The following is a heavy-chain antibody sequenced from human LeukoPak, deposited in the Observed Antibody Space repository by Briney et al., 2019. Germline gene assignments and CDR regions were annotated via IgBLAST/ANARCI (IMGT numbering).Heavy chain of an antibody. V-gene: IGHV3-7*01. D-gene: IGHD6-13*01. CDR1: GFTFSSYW. Sequence: GGSLRLSCAASGFTFSSYWMSWVRQAPGKGLEWVANIKQDGSEKYYVDSVKGRFTISRDNAKNSLYLQMSSLRAEDTAVYYCARDRKYSSSWYRSSWFDPWGQGTLVTVSS. CDR3: ARDRKYSSSWYRSSWFDP. J-gene: IGHJ5*02. CDR2: IKQDGSEK.